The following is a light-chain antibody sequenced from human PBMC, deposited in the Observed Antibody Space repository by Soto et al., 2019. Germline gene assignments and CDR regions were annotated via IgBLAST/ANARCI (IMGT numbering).Light chain of an antibody. V-gene: IGLV2-8*01. CDR2: EVT. Sequence: QSALTQPPSASGSPGQSVTISCTGASSDVGGYNHVSWFQQLPGKAPKIMIYEVTKRPSGVPDRFSGSKSGNTASLTVSGLQAEDEADYYCSSYAGSIYVFGPGTKLTVL. CDR1: SSDVGGYNH. J-gene: IGLJ1*01. CDR3: SSYAGSIYV.